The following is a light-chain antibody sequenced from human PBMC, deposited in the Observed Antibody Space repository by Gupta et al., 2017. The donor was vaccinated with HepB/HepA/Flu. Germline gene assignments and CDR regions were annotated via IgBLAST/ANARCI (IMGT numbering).Light chain of an antibody. CDR3: AAWDDSLRVS. CDR2: RNN. J-gene: IGLJ2*01. V-gene: IGLV1-47*01. Sequence: QSVLTQPPSASGTPGQRVTISCSGSSSNIGSHYVYWYQQLPETAPKLLIYRNNQRPSGVPDRFSGSKSGTSASLAISGLQSEDEADYYCAAWDDSLRVSFGGGTKLTVL. CDR1: SSNIGSHY.